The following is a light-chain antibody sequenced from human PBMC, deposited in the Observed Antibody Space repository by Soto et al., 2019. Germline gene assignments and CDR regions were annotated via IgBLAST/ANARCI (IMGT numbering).Light chain of an antibody. Sequence: QSALTQPASVSGSPGRSITISCTGTSRDVGGYNYVSWHQQHPGKAPKVIITEVSNRPSGVSNRFSGSKSGNTASLTISGLQAEDEADYYCSSYVNYNTFVVFGGGTKLTVL. CDR2: EVS. CDR1: SRDVGGYNY. V-gene: IGLV2-14*01. CDR3: SSYVNYNTFVV. J-gene: IGLJ2*01.